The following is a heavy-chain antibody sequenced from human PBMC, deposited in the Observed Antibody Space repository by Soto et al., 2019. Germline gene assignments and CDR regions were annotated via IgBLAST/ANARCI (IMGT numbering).Heavy chain of an antibody. CDR2: ISGSGGST. V-gene: IGHV3-23*01. Sequence: GGSLRLSCAASGFTFSSYAMSWVRQAPGKGLEWVSAISGSGGSTYYADSVKGRFTISRDNSENTLYLQMNSLRAEDTAVYYCAKDWNGDWGWVNDAFDIWGQGTMVTVSS. CDR3: AKDWNGDWGWVNDAFDI. CDR1: GFTFSSYA. J-gene: IGHJ3*02. D-gene: IGHD7-27*01.